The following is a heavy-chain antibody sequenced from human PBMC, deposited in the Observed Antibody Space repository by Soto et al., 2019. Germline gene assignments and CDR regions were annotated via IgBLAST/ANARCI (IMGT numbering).Heavy chain of an antibody. CDR3: AKGRESSGAYRPFDY. CDR1: GFTFRRYA. D-gene: IGHD2-15*01. J-gene: IGHJ4*02. CDR2: ISNSADRT. Sequence: EVQLLESGGGCTQPGGSLRLSCAAPGFTFRRYAMSWVRQAPGKGLEWVSAISNSADRTNYADSVKGRFTTSRDNSKNTLYLQMHGLRADDTAVYYCAKGRESSGAYRPFDYWRQGPLVTVSS. V-gene: IGHV3-23*01.